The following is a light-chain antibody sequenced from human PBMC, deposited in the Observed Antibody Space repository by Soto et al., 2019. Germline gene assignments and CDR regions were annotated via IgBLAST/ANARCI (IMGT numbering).Light chain of an antibody. CDR1: QSVFSS. CDR3: QQYHSWAA. J-gene: IGKJ1*01. V-gene: IGKV3-15*01. Sequence: EIVMTQSPATLSVSPGERATLSCRASQSVFSSLAWYKQRPGQAPRLLIYGSATRATGIPDRFSGSGSGTEFTLTISSLQSEVSAVYYCQQYHSWAAFGQGTKVE. CDR2: GSA.